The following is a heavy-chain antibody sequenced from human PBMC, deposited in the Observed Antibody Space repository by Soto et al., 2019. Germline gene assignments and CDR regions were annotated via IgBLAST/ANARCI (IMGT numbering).Heavy chain of an antibody. CDR3: ARDPPPPDY. V-gene: IGHV1-18*01. Sequence: QVQLVQSGAEVKKPGASVKVSCKASGYTFASYAIRWMRQAPGQGLEWMGWISAYNGNTNDSQKLQGRVTMTTDTATSTAYMELRSPRSDETAVYYCARDPPPPDYWGQGTLVTVSS. CDR2: ISAYNGNT. J-gene: IGHJ4*02. CDR1: GYTFASYA.